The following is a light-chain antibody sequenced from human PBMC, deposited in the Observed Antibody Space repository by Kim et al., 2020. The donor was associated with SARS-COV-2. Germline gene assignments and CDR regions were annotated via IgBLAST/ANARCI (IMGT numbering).Light chain of an antibody. CDR2: GAS. CDR1: QSVSSK. Sequence: EIVLTQSPATLAVPPGERVTLSCRASQSVSSKLAWYQQKPGQAPRLLIYGASTRATGVPARLSGSGSGTAFTLTISSLQSEDFAVYYCQQYNDWPLTFGQGTRLEIK. J-gene: IGKJ5*01. CDR3: QQYNDWPLT. V-gene: IGKV3-15*01.